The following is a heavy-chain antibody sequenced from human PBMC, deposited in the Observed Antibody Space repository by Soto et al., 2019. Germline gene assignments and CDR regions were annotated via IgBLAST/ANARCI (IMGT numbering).Heavy chain of an antibody. CDR2: INHSGST. D-gene: IGHD5-12*01. CDR1: GGSFSGYY. Sequence: SETLSLTCAVYGGSFSGYYWSWIRQPPGKGLEWIGEINHSGSTNYNPSLKSRVTISVDTSKNQFSLKLSSVTAADTAVYYCARDGYTLFDYWGQGTLVTVSS. J-gene: IGHJ4*02. CDR3: ARDGYTLFDY. V-gene: IGHV4-34*01.